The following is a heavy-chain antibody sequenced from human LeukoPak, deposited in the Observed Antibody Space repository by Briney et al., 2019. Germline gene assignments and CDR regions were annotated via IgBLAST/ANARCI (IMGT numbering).Heavy chain of an antibody. CDR3: AKVGGIQLWLKKPFDY. CDR2: IGGGGEST. J-gene: IGHJ4*02. CDR1: GFTFSNYA. V-gene: IGHV3-23*01. Sequence: PGGSLRLSCAASGFTFSNYAMAWVRQAPGKGLEWVSVIGGGGESTYYADSVKGRFTISSDNSKNTLYLQMNSLRAEDTAVYYCAKVGGIQLWLKKPFDYWGRGTLVTVSS. D-gene: IGHD5-18*01.